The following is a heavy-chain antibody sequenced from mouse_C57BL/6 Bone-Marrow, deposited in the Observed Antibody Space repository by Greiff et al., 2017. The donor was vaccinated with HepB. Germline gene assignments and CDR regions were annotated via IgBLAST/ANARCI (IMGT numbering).Heavy chain of an antibody. J-gene: IGHJ4*01. CDR1: GYTFTSYW. V-gene: IGHV1-61*01. CDR3: ARSPMDY. Sequence: QVHVKQPGAELVRPGSSVKLSCKASGYTFTSYWMDWVKQRPGQGLEWIGNIYPSDSETHYNQKFKDKATLTVDKSSSTAYMQLSSLTSEDSAVYYCARSPMDYWGQGTSVTVSS. CDR2: IYPSDSET.